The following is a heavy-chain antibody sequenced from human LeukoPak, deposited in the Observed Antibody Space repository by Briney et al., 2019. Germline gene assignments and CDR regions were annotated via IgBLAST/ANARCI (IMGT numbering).Heavy chain of an antibody. CDR2: ISSSSSYI. D-gene: IGHD4-17*01. J-gene: IGHJ4*02. Sequence: PGGSLRLSCAASGFTFSSYSMNWVRQAPGKGLEWVSSISSSSSYIYYADSVKGRFTISRDNAKSSLYLQMNSLRAEDMALYYCAKGRGLSYDYGVDYWGQGTLVTVSS. CDR3: AKGRGLSYDYGVDY. V-gene: IGHV3-21*04. CDR1: GFTFSSYS.